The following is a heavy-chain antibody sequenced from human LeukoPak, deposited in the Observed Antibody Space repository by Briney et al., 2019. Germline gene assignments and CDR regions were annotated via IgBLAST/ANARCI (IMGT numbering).Heavy chain of an antibody. J-gene: IGHJ5*02. V-gene: IGHV4-59*12. Sequence: SETLSLTCTVSGGSISSYYWSWIRQPPGKGLEWIGYIYYSGSTNYNPSLKSRVTISVDTSKNQFSLKLSSVTAADTAVYYCARIPFSMVRGVIPWFDPWGQGTLVTVSS. D-gene: IGHD3-10*01. CDR3: ARIPFSMVRGVIPWFDP. CDR1: GGSISSYY. CDR2: IYYSGST.